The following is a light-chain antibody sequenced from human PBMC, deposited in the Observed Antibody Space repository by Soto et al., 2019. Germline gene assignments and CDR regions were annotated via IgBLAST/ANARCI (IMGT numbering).Light chain of an antibody. CDR2: EVS. CDR1: SSDVGGYNY. Sequence: QSALTQPASVSGSPGQSITISCTGTSSDVGGYNYVSWYQQHPGKAPKLMIYEVSNRPSGVSNRFSGSKSGNTASLTISGLQAEDEADYYCCSYTLSSTIVFGTGTKVTVL. CDR3: CSYTLSSTIV. J-gene: IGLJ1*01. V-gene: IGLV2-14*01.